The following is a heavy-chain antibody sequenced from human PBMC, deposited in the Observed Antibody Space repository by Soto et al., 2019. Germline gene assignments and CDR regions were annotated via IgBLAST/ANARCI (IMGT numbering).Heavy chain of an antibody. CDR1: GFTFDDYA. CDR3: AKDTVSDQLNRYFDY. D-gene: IGHD2-2*01. V-gene: IGHV3-9*01. J-gene: IGHJ4*02. Sequence: PGGSLRLSCAASGFTFDDYAMHWVRQAPGKGLEWVSGISWNSGSIGYADSVKGRFTISRDNAKNSLYLQMNSLRAEDTALYYCAKDTVSDQLNRYFDYWGQGTLVTVSS. CDR2: ISWNSGSI.